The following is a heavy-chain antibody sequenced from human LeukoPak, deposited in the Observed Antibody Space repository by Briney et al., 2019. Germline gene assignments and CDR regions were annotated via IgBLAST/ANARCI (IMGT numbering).Heavy chain of an antibody. CDR3: ARAPVRAYSSGWLDLRYFQH. V-gene: IGHV4-61*02. CDR1: GGSISSGSYY. Sequence: PSETLSLTCTVSGGSISSGSYYWSWIRQPAGKGLEWIGRIYTSGSTNYNPSLKSRVTISVDTSKNQFSLKLSSVTAADTAVYYCARAPVRAYSSGWLDLRYFQHWGQGTLVTVSS. J-gene: IGHJ1*01. D-gene: IGHD6-19*01. CDR2: IYTSGST.